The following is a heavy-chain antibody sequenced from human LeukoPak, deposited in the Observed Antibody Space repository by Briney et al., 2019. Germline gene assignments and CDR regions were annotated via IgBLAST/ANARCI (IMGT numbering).Heavy chain of an antibody. D-gene: IGHD2-2*01. CDR1: GFTLSSYA. CDR3: AKSGSTNSCCYYDC. J-gene: IGHJ4*02. Sequence: GGSLRHSCAASGFTLSSYAMICIRQAPGEGVECGSGSSGSGGSTYYAACVKGRISISRDNSRNTLHLQMNSRRADDTAVYYCAKSGSTNSCCYYDCWGQGTLVTVSS. V-gene: IGHV3-23*01. CDR2: SSGSGGST.